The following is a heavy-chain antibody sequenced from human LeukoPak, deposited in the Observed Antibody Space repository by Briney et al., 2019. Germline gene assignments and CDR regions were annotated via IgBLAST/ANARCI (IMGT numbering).Heavy chain of an antibody. D-gene: IGHD2-21*02. Sequence: ASVKVSCKASGYTFTSYGISWVRQAPGQGLEWMGWISAYNGNTNYAQKLQGRVTMTTDTSTSTAYMELRSLRSGDTAVYYCARGDTQTAISPEFDYWGQGTLVTVSS. CDR1: GYTFTSYG. V-gene: IGHV1-18*01. J-gene: IGHJ4*02. CDR3: ARGDTQTAISPEFDY. CDR2: ISAYNGNT.